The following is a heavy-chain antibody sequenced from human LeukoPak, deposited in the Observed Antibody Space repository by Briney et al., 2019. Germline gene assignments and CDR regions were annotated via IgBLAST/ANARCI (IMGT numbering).Heavy chain of an antibody. CDR3: ARHGGIGPKRDYFDY. Sequence: ASVKVSCKASGYSFTSYYVHWVRQAPGQGLEWMGILTPIGGSTTYAQKFQGRVTMTTDTSTTTAHMELRSLTSDDTAIYYCARHGGIGPKRDYFDYWGPGTLVTVSS. D-gene: IGHD3-16*01. CDR2: LTPIGGST. V-gene: IGHV1-46*01. J-gene: IGHJ4*02. CDR1: GYSFTSYY.